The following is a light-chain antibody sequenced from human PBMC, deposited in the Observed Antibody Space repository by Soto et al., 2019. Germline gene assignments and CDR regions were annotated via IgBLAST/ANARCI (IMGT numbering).Light chain of an antibody. CDR3: QTYSSAPIT. CDR1: QGISNH. V-gene: IGKV1-27*01. J-gene: IGKJ5*01. Sequence: DIQMTQSPSSLSASVGDRVTITCRASQGISNHLAWYQQKPGKVPKLLIYTASTLQSGVPSRFSGSGSGTDFTLTISSLQPEDVATYYCQTYSSAPITFGQGTRLEIK. CDR2: TAS.